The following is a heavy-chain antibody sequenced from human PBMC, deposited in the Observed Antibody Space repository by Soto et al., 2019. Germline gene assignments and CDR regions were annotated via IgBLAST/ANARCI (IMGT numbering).Heavy chain of an antibody. Sequence: GASVKVSRKASGYTFTSYAMHWVRQAPGQRLEWMGWINAGNGNTKYSQKFQGRVTITRDTSASTAYMELSSLRSEDTAVYYCARARRLELRSWFDPWGQGTLVTVSS. J-gene: IGHJ5*02. CDR1: GYTFTSYA. CDR3: ARARRLELRSWFDP. D-gene: IGHD1-7*01. V-gene: IGHV1-3*01. CDR2: INAGNGNT.